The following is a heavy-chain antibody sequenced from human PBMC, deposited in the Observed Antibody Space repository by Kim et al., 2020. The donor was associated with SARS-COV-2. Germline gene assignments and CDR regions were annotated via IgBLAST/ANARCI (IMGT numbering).Heavy chain of an antibody. CDR3: ARVRGVGWLQTSGIYYLGS. CDR2: IYHSGST. V-gene: IGHV4-4*02. D-gene: IGHD3-10*01. CDR1: GGSISSSNW. Sequence: SETLSLTCAVSGGSISSSNWWSWVRQPPGKGLEWIGEIYHSGSTNYTPSLKSRVTISVDKSKNQFYLQLSTVTAADTAVYYCARVRGVGWLQTSGIYYLGSWGEGTLVAHSS. J-gene: IGHJ4*02.